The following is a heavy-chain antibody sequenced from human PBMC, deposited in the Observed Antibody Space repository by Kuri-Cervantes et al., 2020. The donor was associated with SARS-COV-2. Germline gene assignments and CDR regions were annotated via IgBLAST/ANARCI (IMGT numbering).Heavy chain of an antibody. D-gene: IGHD1-7*01. Sequence: GESLKISCAASGFTFSSYSMNWVRQAPGKGLEWVSTISGSGSSTYYADSVKGRFTISRDNSKNTLYLQMNSLRAEDTAVYYCAKAYWDYNYFDYWGQGTLVTVSS. CDR1: GFTFSSYS. J-gene: IGHJ4*02. V-gene: IGHV3-23*01. CDR3: AKAYWDYNYFDY. CDR2: ISGSGSST.